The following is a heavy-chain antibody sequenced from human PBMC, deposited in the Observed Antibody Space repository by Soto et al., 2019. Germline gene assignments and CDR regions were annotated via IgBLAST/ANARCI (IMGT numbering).Heavy chain of an antibody. D-gene: IGHD4-17*01. CDR1: GFTFSSYG. CDR3: ANEYGDDEDYYYGMDV. CDR2: ISYDGSNK. V-gene: IGHV3-30*18. Sequence: QVQLVESGGGVVQPGRSLRLSCVVSGFTFSSYGMHWVRQAPGKGLEWVAVISYDGSNKYYADSVKGRFTISRDNSKNTIYLQTRIPRADDRGVYYCANEYGDDEDYYYGMDVWCQGGTVTVAS. J-gene: IGHJ6*02.